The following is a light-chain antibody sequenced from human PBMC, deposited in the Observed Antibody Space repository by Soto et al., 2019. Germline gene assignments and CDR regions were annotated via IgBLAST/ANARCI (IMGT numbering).Light chain of an antibody. J-gene: IGLJ3*02. V-gene: IGLV3-1*01. CDR3: QAWDSSTGV. CDR1: KLGDKY. CDR2: QNI. Sequence: SYELTQPPSVSVSPGQTASITCSGDKLGDKYACWYQQKPGQSPVLVIYQNIKRPSGIPERFSGSNSGNTATLTISGTQAMDEADYYCQAWDSSTGVFGGRTKVTVL.